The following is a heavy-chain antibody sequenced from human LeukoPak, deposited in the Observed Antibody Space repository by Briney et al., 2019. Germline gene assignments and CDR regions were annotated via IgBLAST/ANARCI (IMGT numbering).Heavy chain of an antibody. V-gene: IGHV1-2*02. J-gene: IGHJ4*02. Sequence: ASVKVSCKASGYTFTGYYMHWVRQAPGQGLEWMGWINPNSGGTNYAQKFQGRVTMTRDTSISTAYMELSRLRSDDTAVYYCARAIGELLPNIDYWGQGTLVTVSS. CDR2: INPNSGGT. CDR3: ARAIGELLPNIDY. CDR1: GYTFTGYY. D-gene: IGHD1-26*01.